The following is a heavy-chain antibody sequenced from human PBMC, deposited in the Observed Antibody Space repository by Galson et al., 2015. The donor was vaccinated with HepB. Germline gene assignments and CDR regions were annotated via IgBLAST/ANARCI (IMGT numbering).Heavy chain of an antibody. Sequence: SLRLSCAGSGFNFGDHAMHWDRQVPGKGLEWVSAISWNSGGVGYADSVRGRFTISRDNARNSVSLQMNGLRVEDTALYYCARDIGPLTMTRGYLASWGQGTLVTITS. D-gene: IGHD3-10*01. CDR3: ARDIGPLTMTRGYLAS. CDR1: GFNFGDHA. CDR2: ISWNSGGV. J-gene: IGHJ1*01. V-gene: IGHV3-9*01.